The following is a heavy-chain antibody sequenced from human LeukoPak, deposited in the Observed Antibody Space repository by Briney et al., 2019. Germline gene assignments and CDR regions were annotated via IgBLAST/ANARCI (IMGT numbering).Heavy chain of an antibody. CDR2: INPSSGST. J-gene: IGHJ4*02. CDR1: EYPFTSYY. Sequence: ASVKVSCKAPEYPFTSYYIHWVRQAPGQGLEWMGLINPSSGSTNYAQKFLGRVTMTRDTSTSTVHMDLSSLRSEDTAVYYCARDRPGIAVAGTLDYWGQGTLVTVSS. CDR3: ARDRPGIAVAGTLDY. D-gene: IGHD6-19*01. V-gene: IGHV1-46*01.